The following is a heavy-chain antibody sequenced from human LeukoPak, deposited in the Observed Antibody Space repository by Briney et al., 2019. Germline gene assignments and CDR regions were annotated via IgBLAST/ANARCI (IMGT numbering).Heavy chain of an antibody. CDR1: GYSFTSYW. Sequence: GESLKISCKGSGYSFTSYWIGWVRQMPGKGLEWMGIIYPGDSDTRYSPSFQGRVTISADKSISTAYLQWSSLKASDTAMYYCARQPSSGWSLSHFDYWGQGTLVTVSS. CDR2: IYPGDSDT. V-gene: IGHV5-51*01. CDR3: ARQPSSGWSLSHFDY. J-gene: IGHJ4*02. D-gene: IGHD6-19*01.